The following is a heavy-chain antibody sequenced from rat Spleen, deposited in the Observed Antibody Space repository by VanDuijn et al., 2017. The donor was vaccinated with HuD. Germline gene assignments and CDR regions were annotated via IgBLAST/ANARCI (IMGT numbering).Heavy chain of an antibody. CDR2: ISTSGGST. CDR1: GFTFSNYD. D-gene: IGHD4-3*01. Sequence: EVQLVESGGGLVQPGRSMKLSCAALGFTFSNYDMAWVRQAPTKGLEWVASISTSGGSTYYRDSVKGRFTVSRDNAKSTLYLQMDSLRSEDTATYYCAVSGYGYWGQGVMVTVSS. V-gene: IGHV5-25*01. CDR3: AVSGYGY. J-gene: IGHJ2*01.